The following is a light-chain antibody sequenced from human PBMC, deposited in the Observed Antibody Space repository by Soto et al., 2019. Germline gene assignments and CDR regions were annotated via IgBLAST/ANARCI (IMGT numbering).Light chain of an antibody. Sequence: QSALTQPRSVSGSPGQSVTISCTGTSSDVGGYNYVSWYQHHPGKAPKLMIYDVGKRPSGVPDRFSGSKSDNTASLPISGLQAEDEADYYCCSYAGSYVVVGGGTKVTVL. CDR1: SSDVGGYNY. J-gene: IGLJ2*01. CDR2: DVG. V-gene: IGLV2-11*01. CDR3: CSYAGSYVV.